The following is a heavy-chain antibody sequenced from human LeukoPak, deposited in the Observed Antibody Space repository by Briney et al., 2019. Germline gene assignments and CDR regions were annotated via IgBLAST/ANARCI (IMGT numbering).Heavy chain of an antibody. V-gene: IGHV4-34*01. Sequence: SETLSLTCAVYGGSFSGYYWTWIRQPPGRGLEWIGEINHSGSTNYNPSLTSRVTTSVDTSKSQCSLKLNSVTAANTAMYYCARGRDPYWGQGTLVTVSS. D-gene: IGHD5-24*01. CDR3: ARGRDPY. J-gene: IGHJ4*02. CDR2: INHSGST. CDR1: GGSFSGYY.